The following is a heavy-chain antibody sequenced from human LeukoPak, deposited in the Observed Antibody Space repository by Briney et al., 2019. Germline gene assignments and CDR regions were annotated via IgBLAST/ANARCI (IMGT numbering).Heavy chain of an antibody. J-gene: IGHJ4*02. CDR1: GYSISSGYY. CDR3: ARSRYGDYDY. Sequence: PSETLSLTCTVSGYSISSGYYWGWIRQPPGKGLEWIGNIYHSWSTYYNPSLKSRVTISLDTSKNHFSLKLSSVTAADTAVYYCARSRYGDYDYWGQGTLVTVSS. V-gene: IGHV4-38-2*02. CDR2: IYHSWST. D-gene: IGHD4-17*01.